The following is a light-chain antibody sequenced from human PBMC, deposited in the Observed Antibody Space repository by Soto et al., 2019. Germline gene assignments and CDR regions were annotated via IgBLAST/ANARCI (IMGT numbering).Light chain of an antibody. CDR2: DAS. CDR3: QQYNSYPFT. CDR1: QSSSRW. V-gene: IGKV1-5*01. Sequence: DAQITQCPSTLPASVETRATIHSRPSQSSSRWLAWYQQKPGKAPKLLIYDASSLESGVPSRFSGSGSGTEFTLTISSLQPDDFATYYCQQYNSYPFTFGPGTKVDIK. J-gene: IGKJ3*01.